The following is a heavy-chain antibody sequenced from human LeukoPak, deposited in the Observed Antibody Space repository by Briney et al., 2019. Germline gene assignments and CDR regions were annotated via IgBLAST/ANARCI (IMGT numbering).Heavy chain of an antibody. CDR2: IIPILGIA. D-gene: IGHD3-22*01. Sequence: GASVKVSCKASGGTYSSYTISWVRQAPGQGLEWMGRIIPILGIANYAQKFQGRVTITADKSTSTAYMELSSLRSEDTAVYYCARGYYDSSGYYSDAFDIWGQGTMVTVSS. CDR1: GGTYSSYT. J-gene: IGHJ3*02. V-gene: IGHV1-69*02. CDR3: ARGYYDSSGYYSDAFDI.